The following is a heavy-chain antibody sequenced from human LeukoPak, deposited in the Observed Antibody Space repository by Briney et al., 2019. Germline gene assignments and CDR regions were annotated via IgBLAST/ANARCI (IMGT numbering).Heavy chain of an antibody. CDR3: AKDPYSYGSYFDY. J-gene: IGHJ4*02. D-gene: IGHD5-18*01. V-gene: IGHV3-30*02. CDR2: IWYDGRDK. CDR1: GFTFSGCG. Sequence: GGSLRLSCAASGFTFSGCGMHWVRQAPGKGLEWVAFIWYDGRDKYYADSVKGQFTISRDNSKNTLYLQMNSLRAEDTAVYYCAKDPYSYGSYFDYWGQGTLVTVSS.